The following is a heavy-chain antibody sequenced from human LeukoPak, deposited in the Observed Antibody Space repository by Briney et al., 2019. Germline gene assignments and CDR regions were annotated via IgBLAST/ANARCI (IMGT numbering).Heavy chain of an antibody. J-gene: IGHJ4*02. CDR1: GGSINSYY. D-gene: IGHD1-26*01. CDR3: ARAQEPGGFDY. V-gene: IGHV4-59*08. Sequence: SETLSLTCNVSGGSINSYYWSWIRQPPGKGLEWIGYIYYSGSTNYNPSLQSRVTISVDTSKNQVSLKLSSVTAADTAVYYCARAQEPGGFDYWGQGTLVTVSS. CDR2: IYYSGST.